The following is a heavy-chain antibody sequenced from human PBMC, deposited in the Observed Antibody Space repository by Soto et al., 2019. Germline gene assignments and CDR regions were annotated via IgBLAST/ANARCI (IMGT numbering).Heavy chain of an antibody. V-gene: IGHV4-59*01. J-gene: IGHJ6*03. Sequence: QVQLQESGPGLVKPSETLSLTCTVSGGSISTYYWSWIRQPPGKGLEWIGYIYYSGSTNYNPSLKSRVTISVDTSKNQFSLKLSSVTAADTAMYYCARVTPGFDVYYYYYYMDVWGKGTTVTVSS. CDR3: ARVTPGFDVYYYYYYMDV. CDR1: GGSISTYY. CDR2: IYYSGST. D-gene: IGHD6-25*01.